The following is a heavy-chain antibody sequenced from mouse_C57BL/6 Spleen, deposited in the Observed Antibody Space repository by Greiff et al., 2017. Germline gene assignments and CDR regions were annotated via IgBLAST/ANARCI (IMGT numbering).Heavy chain of an antibody. CDR1: GYTFTDYY. CDR3: ARNSNYGRWFAY. Sequence: VQLQQSGPELVKPGASVKISCKASGYTFTDYYMNWVKQSHGKSLEWIGDINPNNGGTSYNQKFKGKATLTVDKSSSTAYMELRSLTSEDSAVYYCARNSNYGRWFAYWGQGTLVTVSA. J-gene: IGHJ3*01. CDR2: INPNNGGT. V-gene: IGHV1-26*01. D-gene: IGHD2-5*01.